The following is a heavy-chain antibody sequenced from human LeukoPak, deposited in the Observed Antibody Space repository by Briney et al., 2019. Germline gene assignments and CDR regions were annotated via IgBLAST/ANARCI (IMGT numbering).Heavy chain of an antibody. Sequence: ASVKVSCKASGYTFTSYDINWVRQATGQGLEWMGWMNPNSGNTGYAQKFQGRVTITRNTSISTAYMELSSLRSEDTAVYYCARDYEDGYTFDYWGQGTLVTVSS. V-gene: IGHV1-8*03. D-gene: IGHD5-24*01. CDR1: GYTFTSYD. CDR3: ARDYEDGYTFDY. CDR2: MNPNSGNT. J-gene: IGHJ4*02.